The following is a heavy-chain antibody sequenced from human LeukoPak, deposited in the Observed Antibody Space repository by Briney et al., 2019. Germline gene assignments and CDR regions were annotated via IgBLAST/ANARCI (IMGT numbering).Heavy chain of an antibody. CDR1: GFAVSNIY. CDR3: ARDLDRGYCSSTSCYPGVDY. CDR2: IYSGDNT. Sequence: GGSLRLSCAASGFAVSNIYMSWVRQAPGKGLEWVSVIYSGDNTYYSDSVKGRFTISRDNSKNTLYLQMNSLRAEDTAVYFCARDLDRGYCSSTSCYPGVDYWGQGTLVTVSS. J-gene: IGHJ4*02. V-gene: IGHV3-53*01. D-gene: IGHD2-2*01.